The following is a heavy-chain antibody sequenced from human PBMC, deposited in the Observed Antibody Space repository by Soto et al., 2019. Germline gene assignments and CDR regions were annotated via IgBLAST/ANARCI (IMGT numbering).Heavy chain of an antibody. CDR1: GYTFTTYY. CDR2: INPSGGST. D-gene: IGHD3-22*01. Sequence: ASVKVSCKASGYTFTTYYMHWVRQAPGQGLEWMGIINPSGGSTSYAQKFQGRVTMTRDTSTSTVYMELSRLRSDDTAVYYCARDYYDRSPSLNNAQTNWFDPWG. V-gene: IGHV1-46*01. J-gene: IGHJ5*02. CDR3: ARDYYDRSPSLNNAQTNWFDP.